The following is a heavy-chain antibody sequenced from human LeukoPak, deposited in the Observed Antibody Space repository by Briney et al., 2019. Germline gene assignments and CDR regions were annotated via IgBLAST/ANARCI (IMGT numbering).Heavy chain of an antibody. CDR1: GYTFTVYY. V-gene: IGHV1-2*02. CDR3: AMILYATGSPTYYLDY. CDR2: INPNSGGT. J-gene: IGHJ4*02. Sequence: ASVTVSFRASGYTFTVYYMHWVRQAPGQGREWMGWINPNSGGTNYAQKFQGRVTMTRDTSISTAYMELSRLRSDDTAVYYCAMILYATGSPTYYLDYWGQGTLVTVSP. D-gene: IGHD2-8*01.